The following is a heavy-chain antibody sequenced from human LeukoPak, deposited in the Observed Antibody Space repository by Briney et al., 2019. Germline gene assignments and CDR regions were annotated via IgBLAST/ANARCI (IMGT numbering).Heavy chain of an antibody. J-gene: IGHJ5*02. V-gene: IGHV4-39*07. CDR2: FDYSGST. CDR1: GGSISSSSYY. D-gene: IGHD3-10*01. CDR3: ARGSVVRGVIALLLRLQNNWFDP. Sequence: SETLSLTCTVSGGSISSSSYYWGWIRQPPGKGLEWIGFFDYSGSTYYNPSLKSRVTISVDTSKNQFSLKLSSVTAADTAVYHCARGSVVRGVIALLLRLQNNWFDPWGQGTLVTVSS.